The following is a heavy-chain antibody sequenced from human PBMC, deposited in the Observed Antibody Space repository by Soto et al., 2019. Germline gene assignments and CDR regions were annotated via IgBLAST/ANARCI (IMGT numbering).Heavy chain of an antibody. CDR2: INPSGGST. Sequence: GASVKPSSKAPGYTFTSYYLHWLQHAPGQGLEWMGIINPSGGSTSYAQKFQGRVTMTRDTSTSTVYMELSSLRSEDTAVYYCAREGGAAKHFYYYYYMDVWGKGTTVTVSS. CDR1: GYTFTSYY. D-gene: IGHD2-15*01. V-gene: IGHV1-46*01. J-gene: IGHJ6*03. CDR3: AREGGAAKHFYYYYYMDV.